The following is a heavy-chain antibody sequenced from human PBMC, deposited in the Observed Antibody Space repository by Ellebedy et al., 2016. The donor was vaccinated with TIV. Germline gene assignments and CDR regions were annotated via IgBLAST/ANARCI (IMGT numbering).Heavy chain of an antibody. D-gene: IGHD5-24*01. Sequence: GESLKISXAASGFTFSSSWMSWVRQAPGKGLEWVANIKEDGSEKYYVVSVKGRFTISRDNAKNSLYLQMNSLRAEDTAVYFCARGEGWIDNWGQGTLVTVSS. CDR3: ARGEGWIDN. CDR2: IKEDGSEK. J-gene: IGHJ4*02. V-gene: IGHV3-7*04. CDR1: GFTFSSSW.